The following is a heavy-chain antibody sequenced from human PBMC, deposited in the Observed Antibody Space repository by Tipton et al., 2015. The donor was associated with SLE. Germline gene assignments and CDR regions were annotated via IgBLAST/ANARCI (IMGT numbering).Heavy chain of an antibody. J-gene: IGHJ6*02. Sequence: SLRLSCAASGFTFDDYTMHWVRQAPGKGLEWVSLISWDGGSTYYADSVKGRFTISRDNGKNSLYLQMNSLRTEDTALYYCAKDMGDSSGYYTGDYYYGMDVWGQGTTVTVSS. CDR2: ISWDGGST. CDR1: GFTFDDYT. CDR3: AKDMGDSSGYYTGDYYYGMDV. V-gene: IGHV3-43*01. D-gene: IGHD3-22*01.